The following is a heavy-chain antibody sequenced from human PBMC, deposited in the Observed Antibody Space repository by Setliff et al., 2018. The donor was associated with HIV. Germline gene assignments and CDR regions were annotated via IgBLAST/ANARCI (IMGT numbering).Heavy chain of an antibody. J-gene: IGHJ6*02. V-gene: IGHV3-74*01. CDR3: ARDLGTMVRGVIWSYYYGMDV. Sequence: GGSLRLSCVASGFTFGPFWMHWVRQAPGKGLEWVSYINSDGSIITYADSVKGRFTISRDNAKNSLYLQMNSLRAEDTALYYCARDLGTMVRGVIWSYYYGMDVWGQGTTVTVSS. CDR2: INSDGSII. CDR1: GFTFGPFW. D-gene: IGHD3-10*01.